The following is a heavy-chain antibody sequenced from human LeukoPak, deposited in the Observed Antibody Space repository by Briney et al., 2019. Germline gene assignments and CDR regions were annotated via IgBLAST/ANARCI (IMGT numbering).Heavy chain of an antibody. CDR3: ARGVGMATIWDYYYYYMDV. V-gene: IGHV4-34*01. J-gene: IGHJ6*03. Sequence: PSETLSLTCAVYGGSFSGYYWSWIRQPPGKGLEWIGEINHSGSTNYNPSLKSRVTISVDTSKNQFSLKLSSVTAADTAVYYCARGVGMATIWDYYYYYMDVWGKGTTVTVSS. CDR1: GGSFSGYY. D-gene: IGHD5-24*01. CDR2: INHSGST.